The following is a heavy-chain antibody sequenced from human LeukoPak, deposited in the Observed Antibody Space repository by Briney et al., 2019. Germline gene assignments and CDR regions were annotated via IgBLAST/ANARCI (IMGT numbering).Heavy chain of an antibody. V-gene: IGHV1-58*02. D-gene: IGHD2-2*01. J-gene: IGHJ3*02. CDR2: IVVGSGNT. Sequence: GASVKVSCKASGFTFTSSAMQWVRQARGQRLELIGWIVVGSGNTNYAQKFQERVTITRDMSTSTAYMELSSLRSEDTAVYYCAADCSSTSCYAAGAFDIWGQGTMVTVSS. CDR3: AADCSSTSCYAAGAFDI. CDR1: GFTFTSSA.